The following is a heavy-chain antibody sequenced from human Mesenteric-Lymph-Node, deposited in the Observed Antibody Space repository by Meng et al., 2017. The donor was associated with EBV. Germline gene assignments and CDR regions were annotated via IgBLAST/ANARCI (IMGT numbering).Heavy chain of an antibody. D-gene: IGHD6-19*01. CDR3: ARVEQWLLYFDY. CDR2: IYYSGST. CDR1: GGSISSGGYY. J-gene: IGHJ4*02. Sequence: QAQLQDSVPGLVKPSQTLALTCAVSGGSISSGGYYWSWIRQPPGKGLEWIGYIYYSGSTYYNPSLKSRVTISVDTSKNQFSLKLSSVTAADTAVYYCARVEQWLLYFDYWGQGTLVTVSS. V-gene: IGHV4-30-4*01.